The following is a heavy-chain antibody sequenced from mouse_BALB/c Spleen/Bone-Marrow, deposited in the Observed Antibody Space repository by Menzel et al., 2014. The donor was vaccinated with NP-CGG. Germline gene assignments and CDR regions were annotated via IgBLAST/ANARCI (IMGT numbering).Heavy chain of an antibody. V-gene: IGHV1-69*02. Sequence: VQLQQSGAELVRPGASVKLSCKASGYTFTSYWINWVKQRPGQGLEWIGNIYPSDSYTNYNQKFKDKATLTVGKSSSTAYMQLSSPTSEDSAVYYCTRRGTGNAMDYWGQGTSVTVSS. CDR2: IYPSDSYT. CDR1: GYTFTSYW. D-gene: IGHD3-3*01. CDR3: TRRGTGNAMDY. J-gene: IGHJ4*01.